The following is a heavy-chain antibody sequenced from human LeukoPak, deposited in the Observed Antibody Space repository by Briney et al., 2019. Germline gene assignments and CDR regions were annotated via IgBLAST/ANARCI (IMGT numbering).Heavy chain of an antibody. D-gene: IGHD6-19*01. CDR2: ISGSGDST. CDR3: ARRSGIAVAGAFDY. CDR1: GFTFSNYA. J-gene: IGHJ4*02. V-gene: IGHV3-23*01. Sequence: GGSLRLSYAASGFTFSNYAMRWVRQAPGKGLEWVSGISGSGDSTYYADSVKGRFTISRDNSKNTLYLQMNSLRAEDTAVYYCARRSGIAVAGAFDYWGQGTLVTVSS.